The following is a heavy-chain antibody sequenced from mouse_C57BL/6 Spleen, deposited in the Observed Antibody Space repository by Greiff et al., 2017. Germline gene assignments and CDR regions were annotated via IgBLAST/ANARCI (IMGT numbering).Heavy chain of an antibody. CDR3: ARSNGSYFDY. V-gene: IGHV1-18*01. CDR2: INPNNGGT. CDR1: GYTFTDYN. J-gene: IGHJ2*01. Sequence: VQLQQSGPELVKPGASVKIPCKASGYTFTDYNMDWVKQSHGKSLEWIGDINPNNGGTIYNQKFKGKATLTVDKSSSTAYMELRSLTSEDTAVYYCARSNGSYFDYWGQGTTRTVSS. D-gene: IGHD2-2*01.